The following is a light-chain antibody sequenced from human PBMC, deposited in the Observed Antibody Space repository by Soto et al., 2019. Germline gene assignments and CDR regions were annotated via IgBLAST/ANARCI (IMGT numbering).Light chain of an antibody. CDR1: TSDIGDYNY. J-gene: IGLJ1*01. CDR3: MSRTSTVTFV. Sequence: QSVLTQPASVSGSPGQSITISCTGTTSDIGDYNYVSWYQHLPDKVPKLIISLVSNRPSGVSPRFSGSKSGNMASLTISGLLAEDEADYYCMSRTSTVTFVFGTGTKVTVL. V-gene: IGLV2-14*01. CDR2: LVS.